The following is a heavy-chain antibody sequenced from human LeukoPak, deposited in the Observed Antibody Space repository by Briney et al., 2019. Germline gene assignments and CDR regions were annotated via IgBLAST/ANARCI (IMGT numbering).Heavy chain of an antibody. V-gene: IGHV1-69*04. J-gene: IGHJ3*02. CDR3: ASHSSSWKPRIVDI. CDR1: GGTFSSYA. D-gene: IGHD6-13*01. Sequence: ASVKVSCKASGGTFSSYAISWVRQAPGQGLEWMGRIIPILGIANYAQKFQGRVTITADKSTSTAYMELSSLRSEDTAVYYCASHSSSWKPRIVDIWGQGTMVTVSS. CDR2: IIPILGIA.